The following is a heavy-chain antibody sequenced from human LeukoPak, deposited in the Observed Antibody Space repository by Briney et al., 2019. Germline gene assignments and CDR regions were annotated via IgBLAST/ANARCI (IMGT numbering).Heavy chain of an antibody. CDR2: IIPIFGTA. D-gene: IGHD1-26*01. J-gene: IGHJ1*01. V-gene: IGHV1-69*05. Sequence: SVKVSCKASGGTFSSYAISWVRQAPGQGLEWMGGIIPIFGTANYAQKFQGGVTITTDESTSTAYMELSSLRSEDTAVYYCARVGRVGATLDFQHWGRGTVVTVSS. CDR3: ARVGRVGATLDFQH. CDR1: GGTFSSYA.